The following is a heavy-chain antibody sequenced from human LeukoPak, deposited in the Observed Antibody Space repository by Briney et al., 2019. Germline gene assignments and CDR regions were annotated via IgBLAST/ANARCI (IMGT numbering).Heavy chain of an antibody. D-gene: IGHD1-7*01. V-gene: IGHV5-51*01. CDR3: ARRGNYGLDNFDY. Sequence: GESLKISCKGSGYNFPNYWIGWVRQMPGKGLEWMGIIYPGDSDTRYSPSFQGQVTISADKSISTAYLQWSSLKASDTAVYYCARRGNYGLDNFDYWGQGTLVTVSS. J-gene: IGHJ4*02. CDR2: IYPGDSDT. CDR1: GYNFPNYW.